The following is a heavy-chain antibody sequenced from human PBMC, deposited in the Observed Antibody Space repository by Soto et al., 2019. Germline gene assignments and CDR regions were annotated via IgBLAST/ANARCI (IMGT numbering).Heavy chain of an antibody. D-gene: IGHD1-1*01. CDR2: IIPIFGTA. V-gene: IGHV1-69*06. Sequence: SVKVSCKASGGTLSSYAISWVRQASGQVREWMGGIIPIFGTANYDQKSQGRVPITADKSTSTAYMELSSLRSEATAVYYCARRLEMPTTDDALDIWGQRTMVTVSS. J-gene: IGHJ3*02. CDR1: GGTLSSYA. CDR3: ARRLEMPTTDDALDI.